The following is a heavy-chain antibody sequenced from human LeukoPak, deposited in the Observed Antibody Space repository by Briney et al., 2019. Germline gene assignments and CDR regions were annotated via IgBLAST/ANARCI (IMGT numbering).Heavy chain of an antibody. J-gene: IGHJ4*02. D-gene: IGHD6-13*01. CDR1: GGSISSYY. CDR3: AKSIAAADYFDY. Sequence: PSETLSLTCTVSGGSISSYYWSWIRQPPGKGLEWIGYIYYSGSTNYNPSLKSRVTISVDTSKNQFSLKLSSVTAADTAVYYCAKSIAAADYFDYWGQGTLATVSS. V-gene: IGHV4-59*01. CDR2: IYYSGST.